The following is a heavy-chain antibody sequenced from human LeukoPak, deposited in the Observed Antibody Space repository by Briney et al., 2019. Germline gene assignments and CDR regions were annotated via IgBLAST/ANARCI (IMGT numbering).Heavy chain of an antibody. CDR2: IYYSGST. V-gene: IGHV4-59*12. Sequence: PSETLSLTCTVSGGSISSYYWSWIRQPPGKGLEWIGYIYYSGSTNYNPSLKSRVTISVDTSKNQFSLKLSSVTAADTAVYYCARDIVAMMGTYGWFDPWGQGTLVTVSS. CDR3: ARDIVAMMGTYGWFDP. CDR1: GGSISSYY. J-gene: IGHJ5*02. D-gene: IGHD2-15*01.